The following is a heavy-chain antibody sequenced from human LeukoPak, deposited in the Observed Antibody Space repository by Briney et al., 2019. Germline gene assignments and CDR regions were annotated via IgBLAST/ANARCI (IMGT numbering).Heavy chain of an antibody. CDR3: TREEWFDP. Sequence: SETLSLTCTVSGGSITTGDYYWSWIRQPPGRGLEWIGYIHYSGNTYYNSSLKSRVTISVDTSKNQFSLKLSSVTAADTAVYYCTREEWFDPWGQGTLVTVSS. CDR1: GGSITTGDYY. V-gene: IGHV4-30-4*08. CDR2: IHYSGNT. J-gene: IGHJ5*02.